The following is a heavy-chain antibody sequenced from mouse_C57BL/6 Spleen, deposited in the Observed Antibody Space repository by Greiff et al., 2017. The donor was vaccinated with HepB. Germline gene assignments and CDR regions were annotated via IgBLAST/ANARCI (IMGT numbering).Heavy chain of an antibody. V-gene: IGHV1-82*01. CDR3: ARDFITTVVAPFAY. D-gene: IGHD1-1*01. CDR2: IYPGDGDT. CDR1: GYAFSSSW. J-gene: IGHJ3*01. Sequence: QVQLQQSGPELVKPGASVKTSCKASGYAFSSSWMNWVKQRPGKGLEWIGRIYPGDGDTNYNGKFKGKATLTADKSSSTAYMQLSSLTSEDSAVYFCARDFITTVVAPFAYWGQGTLVTVSA.